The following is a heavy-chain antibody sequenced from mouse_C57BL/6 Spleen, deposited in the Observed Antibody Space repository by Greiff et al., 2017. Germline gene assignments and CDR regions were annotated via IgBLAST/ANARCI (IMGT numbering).Heavy chain of an antibody. CDR1: GYTFPSST. Sequence: VQLQQSGAELARPGASVKMSCKASGYTFPSSTMHWVKQRPGQGLEWIGYINPSSGYTKYNQKFKDKATLTADKSSSTAYMQLSSLTSEDSAVYYCARLGDDYVAYWGQGTLVTVSA. CDR3: ARLGDDYVAY. J-gene: IGHJ3*01. CDR2: INPSSGYT. V-gene: IGHV1-4*01. D-gene: IGHD2-4*01.